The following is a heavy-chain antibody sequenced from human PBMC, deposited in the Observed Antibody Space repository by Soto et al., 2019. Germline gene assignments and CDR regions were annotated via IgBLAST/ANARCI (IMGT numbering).Heavy chain of an antibody. CDR2: IYPDDSDT. V-gene: IGHV5-51*01. CDR3: ARHVELGAGNFPYFDY. CDR1: GYSFTTYW. J-gene: IGHJ4*02. Sequence: EVQLVQSGAEVKKPGESLKISCKGSGYSFTTYWIAGVRQMPGKGLEWMGIIYPDDSDTRYSPSFQGQVTISADKSISTAFLQWSSLKSSDTAVYYCARHVELGAGNFPYFDYWGQGTLVTVSS. D-gene: IGHD1-7*01.